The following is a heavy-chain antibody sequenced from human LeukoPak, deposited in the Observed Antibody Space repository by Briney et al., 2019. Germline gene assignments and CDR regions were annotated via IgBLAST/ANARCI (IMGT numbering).Heavy chain of an antibody. J-gene: IGHJ4*02. D-gene: IGHD5-18*01. Sequence: ASVKVSCKASGYTFTSYDINWVRQATGQGLEWMGWMNPNSGNTGYAQKFKGRVTITRNTSISTAYMELSSLRSEDTAVYYCARWGYSYGYDFDYWGQGTLVTVSS. CDR2: MNPNSGNT. V-gene: IGHV1-8*01. CDR1: GYTFTSYD. CDR3: ARWGYSYGYDFDY.